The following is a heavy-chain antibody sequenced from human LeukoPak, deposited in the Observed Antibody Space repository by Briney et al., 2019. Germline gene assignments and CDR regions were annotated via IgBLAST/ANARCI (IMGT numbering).Heavy chain of an antibody. CDR1: GFSFSGYA. CDR2: ISGGGDSA. CDR3: ARIMITFGDDY. V-gene: IGHV3-23*01. Sequence: GGSLRLSCIASGFSFSGYAMSWVRQAPGKGLEWVSAISGGGDSAYYADSVQGRFTISRDNSKNTLYLQMNSLRAEDTAVYYCARIMITFGDDYWGQGTLVTVSS. J-gene: IGHJ4*02. D-gene: IGHD3-16*01.